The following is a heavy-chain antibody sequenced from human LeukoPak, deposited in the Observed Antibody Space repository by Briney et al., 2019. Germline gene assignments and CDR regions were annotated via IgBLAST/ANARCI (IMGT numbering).Heavy chain of an antibody. CDR3: AVTGGRYRIDY. J-gene: IGHJ4*02. D-gene: IGHD1-26*01. CDR1: SGPFSGYY. CDR2: INHSGST. V-gene: IGHV4-34*01. Sequence: KPSETLSLTCGVYSGPFSGYYWTWISQPPGKGLEWIGEINHSGSTNYNPSLKSRLTISVDTSKNQFSLKLSSVTAADTAVYYCAVTGGRYRIDYWGQGTLVTVSS.